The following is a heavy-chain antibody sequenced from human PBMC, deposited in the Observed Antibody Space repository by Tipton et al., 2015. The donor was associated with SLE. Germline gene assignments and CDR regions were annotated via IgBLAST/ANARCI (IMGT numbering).Heavy chain of an antibody. Sequence: TLSLTCTVSGGSISGYYWSWVRQPAGKGLEWIGRIYTSASTIYNPSLKSRVTLSSDTPKNQFSLRVNSATAADTAVYYCARGGGSYYDYWGQGTLVTVSS. D-gene: IGHD1-26*01. CDR1: GGSISGYY. CDR2: IYTSAST. J-gene: IGHJ4*02. V-gene: IGHV4-4*07. CDR3: ARGGGSYYDY.